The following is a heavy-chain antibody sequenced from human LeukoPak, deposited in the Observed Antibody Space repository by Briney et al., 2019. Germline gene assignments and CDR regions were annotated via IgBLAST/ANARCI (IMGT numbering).Heavy chain of an antibody. J-gene: IGHJ4*02. CDR3: ARVPRYCSGGSCSAPFYFDY. CDR1: GFTFDDYG. D-gene: IGHD2-15*01. CDR2: INWNGGST. Sequence: GGSLRLSCAASGFTFDDYGMSWVRQAPGKGLEWVSGINWNGGSTGYADSVKGRFTISRDNAKNSLYLQMNSLRAEDTAVYYCARVPRYCSGGSCSAPFYFDYWGQGTLVTVSS. V-gene: IGHV3-20*04.